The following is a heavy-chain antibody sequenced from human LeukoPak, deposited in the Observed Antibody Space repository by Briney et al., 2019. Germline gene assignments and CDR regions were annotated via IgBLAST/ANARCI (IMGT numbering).Heavy chain of an antibody. CDR2: IKSNTDGGTT. J-gene: IGHJ4*02. CDR3: LANGYSFDNSGYFYFDY. D-gene: IGHD3-22*01. CDR1: GFTFSSAW. V-gene: IGHV3-15*01. Sequence: GGSLRLSCAASGFTFSSAWMNWVRQAPGKGLQWVARIKSNTDGGTTDHAAPVKGRFTISRDDSKNTLYLQMNNLKIEDTAVYYCLANGYSFDNSGYFYFDYWGQGALVTVPS.